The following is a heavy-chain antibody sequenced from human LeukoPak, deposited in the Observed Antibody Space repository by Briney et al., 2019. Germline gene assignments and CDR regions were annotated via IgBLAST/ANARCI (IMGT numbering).Heavy chain of an antibody. CDR2: IRGDGRDT. V-gene: IGHV3-43*02. Sequence: GGSLRLSCAASGFTFDDFAMHWVRQAPGKGLEWVSLIRGDGRDTYYADSVKGRFTISRDNSKNSLYLQMNSLTTEDTALYYCAKYGNYDYYFYFYYMDVWGNGTTVTVSS. D-gene: IGHD4-11*01. J-gene: IGHJ6*03. CDR1: GFTFDDFA. CDR3: AKYGNYDYYFYFYYMDV.